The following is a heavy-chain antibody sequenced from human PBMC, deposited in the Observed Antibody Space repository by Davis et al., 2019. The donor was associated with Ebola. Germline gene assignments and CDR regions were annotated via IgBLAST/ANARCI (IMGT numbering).Heavy chain of an antibody. J-gene: IGHJ4*02. CDR3: AKVGGGYCSGGSCYSPDY. D-gene: IGHD2-15*01. Sequence: GESLKISCAASGFTFSSYAMSWVRQAPGKGLEWVSAISGSGGSTYYADSVKGRFTISRDNSKNPLYLQMNSLRAEDTAVYYCAKVGGGYCSGGSCYSPDYWGQGTLVTVSS. V-gene: IGHV3-23*01. CDR2: ISGSGGST. CDR1: GFTFSSYA.